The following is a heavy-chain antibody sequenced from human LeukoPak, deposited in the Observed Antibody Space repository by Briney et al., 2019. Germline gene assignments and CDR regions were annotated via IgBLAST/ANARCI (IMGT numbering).Heavy chain of an antibody. J-gene: IGHJ4*02. CDR2: ISDSNRYI. V-gene: IGHV3-21*01. CDR1: GFTFSSYN. D-gene: IGHD3-22*01. CDR3: ARGGYSDSSGYSL. Sequence: GGSLRLSCAASGFTFSSYNMNWVRQAPGKGLEWVSSISDSNRYIYYADSVKGRFTISRDNAKNSLYLQMNSLRPEDTAVYYCARGGYSDSSGYSLWGQGTLVTVSS.